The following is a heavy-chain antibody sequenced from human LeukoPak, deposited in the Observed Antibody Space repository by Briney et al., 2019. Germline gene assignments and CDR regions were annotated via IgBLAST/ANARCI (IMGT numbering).Heavy chain of an antibody. CDR3: AADLKYYDILTGYYPEFDY. CDR2: IVVGSGNT. V-gene: IGHV1-58*02. D-gene: IGHD3-9*01. CDR1: GFTFTSSA. Sequence: SVKVSCKASGFTFTSSAMQWVRQARGQRLEWIGWIVVGSGNTNYAQKFQERVTITRDMSTSTAYMELSSLRSEDTAVYYCAADLKYYDILTGYYPEFDYWGQGTLVTVSS. J-gene: IGHJ4*02.